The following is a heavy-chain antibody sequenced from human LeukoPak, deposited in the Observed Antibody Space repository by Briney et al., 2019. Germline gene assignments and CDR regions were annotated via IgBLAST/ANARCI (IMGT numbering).Heavy chain of an antibody. V-gene: IGHV3-23*01. CDR3: TSRLTSHYYYMDV. D-gene: IGHD4/OR15-4a*01. Sequence: PGGSLRLSCAASGFTFSTYGITWVRQAPGKGLEWVSAISGRADLTFYADSVKGRFTISRDNSKNTLYLQMNSLRAEDTAVYYCTSRLTSHYYYMDVWGKGTTVTVSS. CDR2: ISGRADLT. CDR1: GFTFSTYG. J-gene: IGHJ6*03.